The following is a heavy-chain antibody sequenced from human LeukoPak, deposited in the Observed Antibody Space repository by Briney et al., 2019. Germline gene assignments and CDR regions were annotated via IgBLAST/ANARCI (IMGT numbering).Heavy chain of an antibody. CDR1: GFTFSNLW. CDR2: IKEDGSDK. J-gene: IGHJ2*01. Sequence: QPGGSLRLSCAASGFTFSNLWMSWVRQAPGKGLKWVADIKEDGSDKYSVDSVKGRFTISRDNTKNSLYLHMDSLRAEDTAVYYCARDTYRFFDLWGRGTLVTVSS. V-gene: IGHV3-7*01. CDR3: ARDTYRFFDL.